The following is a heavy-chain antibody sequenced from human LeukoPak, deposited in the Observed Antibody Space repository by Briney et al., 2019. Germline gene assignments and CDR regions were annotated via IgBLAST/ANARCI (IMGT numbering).Heavy chain of an antibody. CDR2: ISYDGSNK. Sequence: GGSLRLSCAASGFTFSSYGMHWVRQAPGKGLEWVAVISYDGSNKYYADSVKGRFTISRDNSKSTLYLQVNSLRAEDTAVYYCAKDSGSGSYSTFDYWGQGTLVTVSS. J-gene: IGHJ4*02. V-gene: IGHV3-30*18. CDR3: AKDSGSGSYSTFDY. CDR1: GFTFSSYG. D-gene: IGHD3-10*01.